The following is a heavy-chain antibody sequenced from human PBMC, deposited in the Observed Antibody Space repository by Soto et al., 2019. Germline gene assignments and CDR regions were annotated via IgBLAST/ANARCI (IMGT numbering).Heavy chain of an antibody. V-gene: IGHV1-18*04. CDR2: INPYNANT. CDR1: GYPFTNHG. J-gene: IGHJ3*02. D-gene: IGHD3-16*01. CDR3: ARDRVAGIWGDAFDI. Sequence: ASVKVSCKTSGYPFTNHGINWVRQAPGQGLEWMGWINPYNANTNYAQKLQGRVTMTTDTSTTTAYMDLRSLTSDDTAVYYCARDRVAGIWGDAFDIWGQGTVVTVSS.